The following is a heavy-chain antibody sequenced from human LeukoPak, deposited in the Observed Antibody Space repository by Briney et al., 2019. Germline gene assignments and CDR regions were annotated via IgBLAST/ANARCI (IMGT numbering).Heavy chain of an antibody. CDR3: AKNIWFGESSDAFDI. D-gene: IGHD3-10*01. CDR2: INPNSGGT. V-gene: IGHV1-2*02. J-gene: IGHJ3*02. CDR1: GYTFTSYD. Sequence: ASVKVSCKASGYTFTSYDINWVRQAPGQGLEWMGWINPNSGGTNYAQKFQGRVTMTRDTSITTAYMELSRLTSDDTAVYYCAKNIWFGESSDAFDIWGQGTMVTVSS.